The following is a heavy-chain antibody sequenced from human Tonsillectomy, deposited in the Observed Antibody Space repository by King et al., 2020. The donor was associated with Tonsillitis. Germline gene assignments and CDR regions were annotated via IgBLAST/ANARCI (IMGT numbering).Heavy chain of an antibody. V-gene: IGHV1-2*02. CDR2: INPNSGGT. D-gene: IGHD2-8*01. CDR1: GYTFSGYY. Sequence: VQLVESGAEVKKPGASVKVSCKASGYTFSGYYMHWVRQAPGQGLEWMGWINPNSGGTNYAQKFQGRVTLTRDTAISTAYMELSRLRSDDTAVYYCARGYCTKGVCSWFDPWGQGTLVTVSS. CDR3: ARGYCTKGVCSWFDP. J-gene: IGHJ5*02.